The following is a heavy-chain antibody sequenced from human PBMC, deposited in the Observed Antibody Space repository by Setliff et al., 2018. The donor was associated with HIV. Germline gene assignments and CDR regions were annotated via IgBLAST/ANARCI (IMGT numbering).Heavy chain of an antibody. CDR3: ARLSPLRAFDI. CDR1: GGSISSSTYY. V-gene: IGHV4-39*01. Sequence: PSETLSLTCTVSGGSISSSTYYWGWIRQPPGKGLEWIGSIFYRGTTYDNSSLKSRLTMSVDTSKNQFSLRLTFLTAADTAVYYCARLSPLRAFDIWGQGTMVTVSS. J-gene: IGHJ3*02. CDR2: IFYRGTT.